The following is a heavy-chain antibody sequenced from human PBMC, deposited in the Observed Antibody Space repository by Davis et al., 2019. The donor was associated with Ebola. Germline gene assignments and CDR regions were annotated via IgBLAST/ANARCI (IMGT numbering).Heavy chain of an antibody. CDR2: IYYSGST. CDR1: GGSISSTDW. CDR3: ARDRSGYDYYGMDV. V-gene: IGHV4-39*01. D-gene: IGHD6-19*01. Sequence: SETLSLTCAVSGGSISSTDWWSWVRQPPGKGLEWIGSIYYSGSTYYNPSLKSRVTISVDTSKNQFSLKLSSVTAADTAVYYCARDRSGYDYYGMDVWGQGTTVTVSS. J-gene: IGHJ6*02.